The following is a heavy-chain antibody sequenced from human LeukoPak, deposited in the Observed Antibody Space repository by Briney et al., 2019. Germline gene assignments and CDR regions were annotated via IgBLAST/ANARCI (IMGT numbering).Heavy chain of an antibody. D-gene: IGHD3-22*01. CDR1: GFTFSSYA. CDR3: AKNRWLEYYFDY. CDR2: ISGSGGST. J-gene: IGHJ4*02. Sequence: PGGSLRLSCAASGFTFSSYAMSWVRQAPGKGLEWVSAISGSGGSTYYADSVKGRFTISRDNSKNTLYLQMNSPRAEDTAVYYCAKNRWLEYYFDYWGQGTLVTVSS. V-gene: IGHV3-23*01.